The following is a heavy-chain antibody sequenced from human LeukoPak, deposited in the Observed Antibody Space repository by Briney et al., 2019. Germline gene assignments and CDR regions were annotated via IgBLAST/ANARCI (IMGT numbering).Heavy chain of an antibody. V-gene: IGHV3-7*01. D-gene: IGHD2-2*01. CDR2: IKQDGSEK. J-gene: IGHJ4*02. CDR3: GRLAHNAWYAIDF. CDR1: GFTFGDTW. Sequence: GGSLRLSCAASGFTFGDTWMNWVRQVPGQGLEWVANIKQDGSEKFYVASVKGRFTISRDNPKNSLYLQINNLRAEDTAVYYCGRLAHNAWYAIDFWGQGTLVTVSS.